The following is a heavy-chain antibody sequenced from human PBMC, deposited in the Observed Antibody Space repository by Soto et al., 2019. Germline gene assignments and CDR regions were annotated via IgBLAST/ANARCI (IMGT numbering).Heavy chain of an antibody. CDR3: ARDRPHLHVTTWRMES. CDR2: ITYRGNT. Sequence: QVQLQESGPGLVKPSQTLSLTCTVSGGSLNNAEDNWNWIRQPPGKGLEYIGYITYRGNTSYKSSLKSRIKISVYTAKNQCSLRLTSVTAADTAVYYCARDRPHLHVTTWRMESWCQGMRVSVSS. J-gene: IGHJ4*02. D-gene: IGHD4-4*01. CDR1: GGSLNNAEDN. V-gene: IGHV4-30-4*01.